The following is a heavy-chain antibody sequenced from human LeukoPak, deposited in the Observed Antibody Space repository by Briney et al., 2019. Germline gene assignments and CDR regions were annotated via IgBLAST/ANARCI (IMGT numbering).Heavy chain of an antibody. Sequence: GGSLRLSCAASGFTFSSYAMSWVRQAPGKGLEGVAVISYDGSNKYYADSVKGRFTISRDNSKNTLYLQMNSLRAEDTAVYYCAREHPYSSSWNIYYYYGMDVWGQGTTVTVSS. CDR1: GFTFSSYA. CDR3: AREHPYSSSWNIYYYYGMDV. CDR2: ISYDGSNK. J-gene: IGHJ6*02. V-gene: IGHV3-30-3*01. D-gene: IGHD6-13*01.